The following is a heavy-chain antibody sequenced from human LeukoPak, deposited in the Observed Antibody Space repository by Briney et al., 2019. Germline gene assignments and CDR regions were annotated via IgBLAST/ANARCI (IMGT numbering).Heavy chain of an antibody. V-gene: IGHV3-48*03. CDR3: ARDQVVRGVIPMDV. D-gene: IGHD3-10*01. J-gene: IGHJ6*03. CDR2: ISSSGSTI. Sequence: GGSLRLSCAASGFTFSSYEMNWVRQAPGKGLEWVSYISSSGSTIYYADSVKGRFTISRDNAKNSLYLQMNSLRAEDTAVYYCARDQVVRGVIPMDVWGKGTRSPSP. CDR1: GFTFSSYE.